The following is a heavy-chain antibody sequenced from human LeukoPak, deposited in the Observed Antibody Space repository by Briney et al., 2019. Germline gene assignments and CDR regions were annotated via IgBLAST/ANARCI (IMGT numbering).Heavy chain of an antibody. Sequence: ASVRPSCKASGYTFTSYDINWVRQATGHGLEWMGWMKPNSGKTGYAQKFPARVTMTRNTSISTANMELSSLRSEDTAVYYCARDTGIEPDSSGYYPDYWGQGTLVTVSA. V-gene: IGHV1-8*01. D-gene: IGHD3-22*01. J-gene: IGHJ4*02. CDR3: ARDTGIEPDSSGYYPDY. CDR1: GYTFTSYD. CDR2: MKPNSGKT.